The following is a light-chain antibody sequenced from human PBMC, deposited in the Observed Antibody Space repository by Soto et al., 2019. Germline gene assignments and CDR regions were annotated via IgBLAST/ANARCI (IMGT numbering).Light chain of an antibody. Sequence: QSVLTQPASVYGSPGQSITISCTGTSSDLGAYNHVSWYQQHPGKAPKLLIYEVSNRPSGVSNRFSGSKSVTTASLTISGLQAEDEADYYCQSYDSSLSGSVVFGGGTKVTVL. V-gene: IGLV2-14*01. J-gene: IGLJ2*01. CDR3: QSYDSSLSGSVV. CDR2: EVS. CDR1: SSDLGAYNH.